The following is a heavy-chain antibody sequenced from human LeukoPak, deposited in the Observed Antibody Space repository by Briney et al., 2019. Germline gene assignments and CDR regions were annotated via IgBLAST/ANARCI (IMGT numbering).Heavy chain of an antibody. V-gene: IGHV3-53*01. Sequence: PGGSLRLSCTVSGFSVSDNSMSWVRQAPGKGLEWVSFIYSGTTHYSDSVKGRFTISRDNSKNTLYLQMNSLRAEDTAVYYCARVIDYYDNWFDPWGQGTLVTVSS. CDR2: IYSGTT. CDR1: GFSVSDNS. J-gene: IGHJ5*02. D-gene: IGHD3-22*01. CDR3: ARVIDYYDNWFDP.